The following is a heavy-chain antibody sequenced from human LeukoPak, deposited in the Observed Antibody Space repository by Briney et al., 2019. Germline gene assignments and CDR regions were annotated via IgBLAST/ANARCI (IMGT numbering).Heavy chain of an antibody. Sequence: GGSLRLSCAASGFTFSSYGMHWVRQAPGKGLEWVAVISYDGSNKYYADSVKGRFTISRDNSKNTLYLQMNSLRAEDTAVYYCAKDRENYYDRGFVPLDYWGQGTLVTVSS. CDR1: GFTFSSYG. CDR2: ISYDGSNK. V-gene: IGHV3-30*18. D-gene: IGHD3-22*01. J-gene: IGHJ4*02. CDR3: AKDRENYYDRGFVPLDY.